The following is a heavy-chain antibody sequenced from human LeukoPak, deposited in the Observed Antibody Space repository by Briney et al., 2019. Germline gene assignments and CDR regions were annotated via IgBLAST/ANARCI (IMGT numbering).Heavy chain of an antibody. CDR2: INPNSGGT. D-gene: IGHD3-3*01. CDR3: ARDGYDFWCGYYGTFDP. Sequence: ASVKVSCKASGYTFTGYYMHWVRQAPGQGLEWMGWINPNSGGTNYAQKFQGRVTMTRDTSNSTAYMELSRLRSDDTAVYYCARDGYDFWCGYYGTFDPWGQGTLVTVSS. V-gene: IGHV1-2*02. CDR1: GYTFTGYY. J-gene: IGHJ5*02.